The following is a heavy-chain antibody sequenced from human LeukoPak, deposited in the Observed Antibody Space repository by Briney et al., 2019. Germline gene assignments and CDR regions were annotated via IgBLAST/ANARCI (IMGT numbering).Heavy chain of an antibody. D-gene: IGHD3-22*01. Sequence: GGSLRLSCAASGFSFNRYWMSWVRQAPGKGLEWVANIKEDGSAKYYVDSVKGRFIISRDNAINSLYLQMNSLRAEDTAVYYCARGAYYYDSSTYLSDVAYWGQGTLVTVSS. V-gene: IGHV3-7*01. J-gene: IGHJ4*02. CDR1: GFSFNRYW. CDR2: IKEDGSAK. CDR3: ARGAYYYDSSTYLSDVAY.